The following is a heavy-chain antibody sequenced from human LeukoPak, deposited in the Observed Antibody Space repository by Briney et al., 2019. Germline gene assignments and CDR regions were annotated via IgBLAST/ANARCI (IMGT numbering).Heavy chain of an antibody. CDR3: ARAYSSSWYFNWFDP. CDR1: GDSISSNSYY. D-gene: IGHD6-13*01. CDR2: IYYSGST. J-gene: IGHJ5*02. Sequence: SETLSLTCTVSGDSISSNSYYWGWIRQPPGKGLEWIGSIYYSGSTYYNPSLKSRVTISVDTSKNQFSLKLSSVTAADTAVYFCARAYSSSWYFNWFDPWGQGTLVTVSS. V-gene: IGHV4-39*07.